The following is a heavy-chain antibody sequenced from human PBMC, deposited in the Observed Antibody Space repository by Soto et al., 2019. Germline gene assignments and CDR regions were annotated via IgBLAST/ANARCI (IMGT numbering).Heavy chain of an antibody. CDR1: GFTVSSNY. CDR2: IYSGGST. V-gene: IGHV3-66*01. J-gene: IGHJ3*02. CDR3: ARALLPHDAFDI. Sequence: EVQLVESGGSLVQPGGSLRLSCAASGFTVSSNYMSWVRQAPGKGLEWVSVIYSGGSTYYADSVKGRFTISRDNSKNTLYLQMNSLRAEDTAVYYCARALLPHDAFDIWGQGTMVTVSS.